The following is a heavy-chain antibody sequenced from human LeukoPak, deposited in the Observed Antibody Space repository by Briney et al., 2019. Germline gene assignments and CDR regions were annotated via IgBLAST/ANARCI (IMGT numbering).Heavy chain of an antibody. D-gene: IGHD4-23*01. J-gene: IGHJ4*02. Sequence: GASVKVSCKASGYTFTGYYMHWVRQAPGQGLEWMGWINPNSGGTNYAQKFQGRVTMTRDTSISTAYMELSRLRSDDTAVYYCARTKDGGNSLRIDYWGQGTLVTVSS. CDR1: GYTFTGYY. CDR2: INPNSGGT. V-gene: IGHV1-2*02. CDR3: ARTKDGGNSLRIDY.